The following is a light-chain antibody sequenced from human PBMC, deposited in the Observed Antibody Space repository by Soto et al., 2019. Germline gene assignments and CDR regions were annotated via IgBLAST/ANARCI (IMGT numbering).Light chain of an antibody. J-gene: IGKJ1*01. V-gene: IGKV1-5*01. CDR3: QQYMSYS. Sequence: DIRMTQSAATLPVSLGDRVTITCRASQSISNWLAWYQKKPGTAPKVLIYHASNLQSGVPSRFSFSGSETEFTLTISSMQPDDLATYYCQQYMSYSFGQGTKVDIK. CDR2: HAS. CDR1: QSISNW.